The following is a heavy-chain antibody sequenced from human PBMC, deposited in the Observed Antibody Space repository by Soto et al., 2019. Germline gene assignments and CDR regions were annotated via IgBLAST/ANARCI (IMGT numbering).Heavy chain of an antibody. CDR2: TRNKANYYTT. V-gene: IGHV3-72*01. Sequence: EVQLVESGGGLVQPGGSLRLSCAASGFTFSDHYMDWVRQAPGKGLEWVGRTRNKANYYTTEHAAYVKGRFTISRDDSKNSLYLQMKSLKTEDTAVYYCARVRGGNPSVMDVWGQGTTVTVSS. D-gene: IGHD2-15*01. J-gene: IGHJ6*02. CDR3: ARVRGGNPSVMDV. CDR1: GFTFSDHY.